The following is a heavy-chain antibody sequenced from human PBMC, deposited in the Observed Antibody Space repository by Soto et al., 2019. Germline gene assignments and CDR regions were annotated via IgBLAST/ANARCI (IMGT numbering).Heavy chain of an antibody. J-gene: IGHJ4*02. CDR2: ISWNSGSI. CDR3: AKDIQSTTVTGPFDY. Sequence: GGSLRLSCAASGFTFDDYAMHWVRQAPGKGLEWVSGISWNSGSIGYADSVKGRFTISRDNAKNSLYLQMNSLRAEDTALYYCAKDIQSTTVTGPFDYWGQGTLVTVSS. CDR1: GFTFDDYA. V-gene: IGHV3-9*01. D-gene: IGHD4-17*01.